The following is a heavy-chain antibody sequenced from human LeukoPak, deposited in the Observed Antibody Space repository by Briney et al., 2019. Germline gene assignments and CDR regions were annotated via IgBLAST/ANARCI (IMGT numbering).Heavy chain of an antibody. CDR2: ISSSSSYI. V-gene: IGHV3-21*01. CDR1: GFTFSSYG. Sequence: GGSLRLSCAASGFTFSSYGMHWVRQAPGKGLEWVSSISSSSSYIYYADSVKGRFTISRDNAKNSLYLQMNSLRAEDTAVYYCARVRSRGYSYGYGFDYWGQGTLVTVSS. J-gene: IGHJ4*02. CDR3: ARVRSRGYSYGYGFDY. D-gene: IGHD5-18*01.